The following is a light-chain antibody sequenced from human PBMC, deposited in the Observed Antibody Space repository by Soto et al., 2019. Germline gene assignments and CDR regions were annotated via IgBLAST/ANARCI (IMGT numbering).Light chain of an antibody. V-gene: IGLV7-46*01. CDR3: LLSYSGTRV. CDR2: ETS. CDR1: TGAVTSGNY. J-gene: IGLJ2*01. Sequence: QAVVTQEPSRPLSPGGPAIPTFASGTGAVTSGNYPYWFQQKPGQAPRTLIYETSNKHSWTPARFSGSLLGGKAALTLSGAQPEDEADYYCLLSYSGTRVFGGGTKLTVL.